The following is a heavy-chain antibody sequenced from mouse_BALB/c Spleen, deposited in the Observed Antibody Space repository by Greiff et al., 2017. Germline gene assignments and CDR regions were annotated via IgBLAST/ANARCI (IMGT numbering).Heavy chain of an antibody. Sequence: QVQLQQSGPGLVAPSQSLSITCTVSGFSLTSYGVHWVRQPPGKGLEWLGVIWAGGSTNYNSALMSRLSISKDNSKSQVFLKMNSLQTDDTAMYYCARDHYYGYGAMDYWGQGTSVTVSS. CDR2: IWAGGST. J-gene: IGHJ4*01. V-gene: IGHV2-9*02. CDR1: GFSLTSYG. D-gene: IGHD1-2*01. CDR3: ARDHYYGYGAMDY.